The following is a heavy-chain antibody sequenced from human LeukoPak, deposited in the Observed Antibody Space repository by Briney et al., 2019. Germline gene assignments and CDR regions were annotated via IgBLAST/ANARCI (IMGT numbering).Heavy chain of an antibody. D-gene: IGHD6-13*01. Sequence: SQTLSLTCGISGDSVSSNNIAWNWIRQSPSRGLEWLGRTYYRSKWRIDYAVSVKSRITINSDTSKNQFSLQLNSVTPEDTAVYYCAREIAAAGTGEFDYWGQGTLVTVSS. J-gene: IGHJ4*02. CDR2: TYYRSKWRI. CDR3: AREIAAAGTGEFDY. CDR1: GDSVSSNNIA. V-gene: IGHV6-1*01.